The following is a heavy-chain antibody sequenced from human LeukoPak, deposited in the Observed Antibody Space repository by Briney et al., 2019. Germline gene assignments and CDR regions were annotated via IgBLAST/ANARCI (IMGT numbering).Heavy chain of an antibody. V-gene: IGHV3-33*01. J-gene: IGHJ3*02. CDR1: GFIFSAYG. Sequence: GGSLRLSCAASGFIFSAYGMHWVRQAPGEGLEWLAVIWYDGSSKYYSDSVKGRFTISRDNSKNTLYMQMNNLRVEDTAVYFCARDNRYTGNYLDAFDIWGQGTLVTVSS. CDR3: ARDNRYTGNYLDAFDI. CDR2: IWYDGSSK. D-gene: IGHD3-16*02.